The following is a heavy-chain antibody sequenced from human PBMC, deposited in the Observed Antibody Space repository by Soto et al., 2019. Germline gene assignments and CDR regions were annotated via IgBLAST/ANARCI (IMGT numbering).Heavy chain of an antibody. CDR3: ARDRSTYGGGGTGEVKENWFDP. Sequence: SETLSLTCSVSGGSIRRYYWSWIRQPPGKGLEWIGYAYYSGDTGYNPSLKSRVTMAVDTSKNQVSLKLSSVTAADTAVYYCARDRSTYGGGGTGEVKENWFDPWGQGALVTVSS. D-gene: IGHD2-8*01. V-gene: IGHV4-59*01. J-gene: IGHJ5*02. CDR2: AYYSGDT. CDR1: GGSIRRYY.